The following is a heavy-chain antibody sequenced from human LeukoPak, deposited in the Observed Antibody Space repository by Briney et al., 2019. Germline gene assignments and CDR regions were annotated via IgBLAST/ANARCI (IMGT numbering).Heavy chain of an antibody. CDR1: GFPFSXXX. J-gene: IGHJ4*02. Sequence: GGSLRLSCAASGFPFSXXXXXXVGQXXXXXXXXVATIXPDGGEKYXXXSXXXXLTXXRDNAKHSLYLQMNSLRAEDTAVYYSARADWFSFDYWGQGTLVTVSS. CDR3: ARADWFSFDY. V-gene: IGHV3-7*04. D-gene: IGHD3-9*01. CDR2: IXPDGGEK.